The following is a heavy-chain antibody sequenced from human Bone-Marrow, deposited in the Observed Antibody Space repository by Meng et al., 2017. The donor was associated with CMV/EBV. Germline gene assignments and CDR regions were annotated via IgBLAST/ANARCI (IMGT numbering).Heavy chain of an antibody. Sequence: SETLSLTCTVSGGSINPYYWSWIRQPPGKGLEWIGFVYFSGSTNYNPSLKRRATISVDESKNHFSLRLTSVTAADTAVYYCARDGGLTQYYYYGMDVWGQGTTVTVSS. CDR2: VYFSGST. D-gene: IGHD2-15*01. J-gene: IGHJ6*02. CDR1: GGSINPYY. V-gene: IGHV4-59*01. CDR3: ARDGGLTQYYYYGMDV.